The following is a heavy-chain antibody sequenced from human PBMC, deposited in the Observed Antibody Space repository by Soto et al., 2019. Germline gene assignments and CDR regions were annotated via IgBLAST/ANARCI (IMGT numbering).Heavy chain of an antibody. Sequence: GASVKVSCKASGGTFSSYAISWVRQAPGQGLEWMGGIIPIFGRANYAQKFQGRVTITADESTSTAYIELSSLRSDDSAVYYCARDLSSGWSYYYFDYWGQGTLVTVSS. J-gene: IGHJ4*02. CDR1: GGTFSSYA. V-gene: IGHV1-69*13. CDR3: ARDLSSGWSYYYFDY. CDR2: IIPIFGRA. D-gene: IGHD6-19*01.